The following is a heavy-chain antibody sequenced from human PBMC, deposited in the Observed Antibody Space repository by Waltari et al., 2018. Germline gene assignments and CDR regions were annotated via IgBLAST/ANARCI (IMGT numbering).Heavy chain of an antibody. D-gene: IGHD3-22*01. J-gene: IGHJ6*02. CDR2: ISYNGRNI. V-gene: IGHV3-30*04. CDR3: ARDYCDRTNCHGMDV. CDR1: AFTFSSYA. Sequence: QVQLVESGGGVVQPGRSLRLSCAASAFTFSSYAMHWVRQAPGKGLEWVAVISYNGRNIYYVDSVKGRFTISRDNSKKMLYLQMNSLRAEDTAVYYCARDYCDRTNCHGMDVWGQGTTVTVSS.